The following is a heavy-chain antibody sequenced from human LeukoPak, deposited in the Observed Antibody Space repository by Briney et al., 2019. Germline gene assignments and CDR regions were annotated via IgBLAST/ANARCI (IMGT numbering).Heavy chain of an antibody. J-gene: IGHJ3*02. Sequence: GGSLRLSCAASGFTFSGSAMHWVRQASGKGLEWVGRIRSKANSYATAYAASVKGRFTISRDDSKNTAYLQMNSLKTEDTAVYYCTSPMVRGVIGAFDIWGQGTMVTVSS. CDR3: TSPMVRGVIGAFDI. CDR1: GFTFSGSA. D-gene: IGHD3-10*01. V-gene: IGHV3-73*01. CDR2: IRSKANSYAT.